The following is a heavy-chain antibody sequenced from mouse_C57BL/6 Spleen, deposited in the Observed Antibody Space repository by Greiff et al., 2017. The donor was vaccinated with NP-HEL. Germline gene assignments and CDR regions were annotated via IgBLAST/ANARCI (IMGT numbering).Heavy chain of an antibody. CDR1: GFSLTSYG. Sequence: QVQLKESGPGLVQPSQSLSITCTVSGFSLTSYGVHWVRQSPGKGLEWLGVIWSGGSTDYNAAFISRLSISKDNSKSQVFFKMNSLQADDTAIYYCARNGYDYHPRAMDYWGQGTSVTVSS. J-gene: IGHJ4*01. CDR3: ARNGYDYHPRAMDY. D-gene: IGHD2-4*01. CDR2: IWSGGST. V-gene: IGHV2-2*01.